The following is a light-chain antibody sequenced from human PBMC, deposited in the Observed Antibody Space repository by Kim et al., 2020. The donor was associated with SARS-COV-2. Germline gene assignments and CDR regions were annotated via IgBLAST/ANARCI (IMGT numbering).Light chain of an antibody. Sequence: GQSVTISCTGTSSDVGGYNYVSWYQQHPGKAPKLMIYEVSKRPSGVPDRFSGSKSGNTASPTVSGLQAEDEADYYCSSYAGSNNVVFGGGTQLTV. CDR2: EVS. CDR1: SSDVGGYNY. CDR3: SSYAGSNNVV. J-gene: IGLJ2*01. V-gene: IGLV2-8*01.